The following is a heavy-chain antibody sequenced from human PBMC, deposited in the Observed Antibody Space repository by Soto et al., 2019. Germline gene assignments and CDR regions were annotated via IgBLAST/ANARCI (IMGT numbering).Heavy chain of an antibody. Sequence: SETRSLTCDVSGYSITSGHYWGWIRQPPGKGLEWIGIIHHSGSTYYNPSLKSRVTISIDTSRKQFSLKLTSVTAADTAVYYCARRIEMTTMKTGMDVWGQGTTVTVSS. CDR3: ARRIEMTTMKTGMDV. J-gene: IGHJ6*02. CDR2: IHHSGST. V-gene: IGHV4-38-2*01. CDR1: GYSITSGHY.